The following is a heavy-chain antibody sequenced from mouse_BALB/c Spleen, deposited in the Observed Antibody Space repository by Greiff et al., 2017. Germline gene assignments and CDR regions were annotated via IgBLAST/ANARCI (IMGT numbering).Heavy chain of an antibody. CDR3: ARFGHYYGSSYDFDY. J-gene: IGHJ2*01. Sequence: LVKTGASVKISCKASGYSFTGYYMHWVKQSHGKSLEWIGYISCYNGATSYNQKFKGKATFTVDTSSSTAYMQFNSLTSEDSAVYYCARFGHYYGSSYDFDYWGQGTTLTVSS. CDR1: GYSFTGYY. D-gene: IGHD1-1*01. V-gene: IGHV1S34*01. CDR2: ISCYNGAT.